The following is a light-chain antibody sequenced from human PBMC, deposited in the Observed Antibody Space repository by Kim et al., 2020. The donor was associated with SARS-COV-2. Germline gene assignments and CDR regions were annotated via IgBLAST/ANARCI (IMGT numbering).Light chain of an antibody. V-gene: IGKV3-15*01. J-gene: IGKJ4*01. CDR2: DAA. CDR1: QNLGTN. CDR3: QQYINWFSLS. Sequence: PGERVTISCRTRQNLGTNVAWYQQKPGQAPSLLIYDAANRATGVSARFSGSGYGTEFTLTISSLQSEDFAVYHCQQYINWFSLSFGGGTKLEI.